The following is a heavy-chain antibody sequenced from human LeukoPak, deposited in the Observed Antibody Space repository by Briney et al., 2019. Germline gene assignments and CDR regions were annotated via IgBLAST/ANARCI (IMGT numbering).Heavy chain of an antibody. Sequence: GGSLRLSCAASGFTFSDYYMSWIRQAPGEGLEWVSYISSSGSTIYYADSVKGRFTISRDNAKNSLYLQMNSLRAEDTAVYYCARVRIAAAGPGAFDIWGQGTMVTVSS. CDR2: ISSSGSTI. D-gene: IGHD6-13*01. CDR3: ARVRIAAAGPGAFDI. V-gene: IGHV3-11*01. J-gene: IGHJ3*02. CDR1: GFTFSDYY.